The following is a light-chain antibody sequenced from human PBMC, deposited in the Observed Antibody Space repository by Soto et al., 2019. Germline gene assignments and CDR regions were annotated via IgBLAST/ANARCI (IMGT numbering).Light chain of an antibody. CDR1: SSDVGGYNY. Sequence: QSALTRPASVSGSPGQSIAISCTGTSSDVGGYNYVSWYQQHPDKAPKLIIYDVGDRPSGVSDRFSGSKSGNTASLTISGLQAEDEAHYYCTSYTSSSTYVFGTGTKVTVL. V-gene: IGLV2-14*01. CDR3: TSYTSSSTYV. CDR2: DVG. J-gene: IGLJ1*01.